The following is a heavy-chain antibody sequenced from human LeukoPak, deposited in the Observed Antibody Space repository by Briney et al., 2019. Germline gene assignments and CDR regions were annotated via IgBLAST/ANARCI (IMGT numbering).Heavy chain of an antibody. Sequence: GASVKVSCKAPGYTFTSYGISWVRQAPGQGLEWMGWISAYNGNTNYAQKLQGRVTMTTDTSTSTAYIELRSLRSDDTAVYYCAREYSGYDWGHFDYWGQGTLVTVSS. J-gene: IGHJ4*02. D-gene: IGHD5-12*01. CDR3: AREYSGYDWGHFDY. CDR1: GYTFTSYG. CDR2: ISAYNGNT. V-gene: IGHV1-18*01.